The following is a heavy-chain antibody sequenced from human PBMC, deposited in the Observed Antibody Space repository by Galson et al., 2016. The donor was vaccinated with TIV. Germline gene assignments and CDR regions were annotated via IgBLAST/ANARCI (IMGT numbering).Heavy chain of an antibody. CDR2: IYSSGTP. CDR3: ARKGWGTSAEMHFIDY. V-gene: IGHV4-59*01. CDR1: GGSISSYF. D-gene: IGHD6-19*01. J-gene: IGHJ4*02. Sequence: ETLSLPCRVSGGSISSYFWTWIRQPPGEGLEWIGYIYSSGTPSYNPSLKSRVTLSLDTSKSQLSLSLKSVTAADTAVYYCARKGWGTSAEMHFIDYWGRGTLVTVSS.